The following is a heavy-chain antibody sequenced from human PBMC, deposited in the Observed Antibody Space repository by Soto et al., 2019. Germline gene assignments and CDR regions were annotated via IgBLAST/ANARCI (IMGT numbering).Heavy chain of an antibody. CDR3: ARDGGLTTGTKDDAFDI. Sequence: SETLSLTCTVSGGSISSGDYYWSWIRQPPGKGLEWIGYIYYSGSTYYNPSLKSRVTISVDTSKNQFSLKLSSVTAADTAVYYCARDGGLTTGTKDDAFDIWGQGTMVTVSS. V-gene: IGHV4-30-4*01. D-gene: IGHD4-17*01. CDR1: GGSISSGDYY. CDR2: IYYSGST. J-gene: IGHJ3*02.